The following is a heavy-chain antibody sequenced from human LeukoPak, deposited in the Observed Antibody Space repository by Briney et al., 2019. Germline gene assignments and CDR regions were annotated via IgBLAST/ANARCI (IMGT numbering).Heavy chain of an antibody. V-gene: IGHV3-23*01. CDR1: GFTFASVA. CDR2: ITGNGGET. D-gene: IGHD3-22*01. Sequence: GGSLRLSCTVTGFTFASVAMTWVRQAPGKGVEWVSTITGNGGETYYADSVKGRFTISRDYSKNTLHLQMNSLRVEDTAIYYYAKGPLLGSGYHPDYWGQGTLVTVSS. CDR3: AKGPLLGSGYHPDY. J-gene: IGHJ4*02.